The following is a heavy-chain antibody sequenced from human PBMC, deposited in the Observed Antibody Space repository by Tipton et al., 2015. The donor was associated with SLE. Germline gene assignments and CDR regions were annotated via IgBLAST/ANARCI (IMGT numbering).Heavy chain of an antibody. CDR2: IYHSGTT. Sequence: TLSLTCSVSGASITSYYWGWIRRPPGRGLEWIGYIYHSGTTNYNLSLKSRVTMSVDTTKNQFSLKLSSVTAADTAVYYCAREGEMATTGYYFQYWGQGALVTVSS. J-gene: IGHJ4*02. CDR1: GASITSYY. D-gene: IGHD5-24*01. CDR3: AREGEMATTGYYFQY. V-gene: IGHV4-59*01.